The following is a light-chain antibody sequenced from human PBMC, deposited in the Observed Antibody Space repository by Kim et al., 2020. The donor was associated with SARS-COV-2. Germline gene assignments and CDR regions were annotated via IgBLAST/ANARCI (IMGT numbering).Light chain of an antibody. CDR2: DAS. CDR1: QSIAFH. J-gene: IGKJ5*01. Sequence: EIVLTQSPGTLSLSPGERATLSCGASQSIAFHLAWYQQKPGQAPRLLIFDASNRATGIPARFSGRGSGTDFTLTISSLEPEDFGVYYCQQRSNWPITCGQGTRLEIK. V-gene: IGKV3-11*01. CDR3: QQRSNWPIT.